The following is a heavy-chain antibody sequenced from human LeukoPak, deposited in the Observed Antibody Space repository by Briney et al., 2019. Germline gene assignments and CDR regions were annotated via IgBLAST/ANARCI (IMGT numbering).Heavy chain of an antibody. Sequence: SETLSLTCASYDGSFSGYYWSWIRQPPGKGLEWIGEINHSGSTNYNPSLKSRVTISVDTSKNQFSLKLSSVTAADTAVYYCARRAAVTKTSGYFQHWGQGTLVTVSS. D-gene: IGHD6-19*01. J-gene: IGHJ1*01. CDR1: DGSFSGYY. CDR2: INHSGST. CDR3: ARRAAVTKTSGYFQH. V-gene: IGHV4-34*01.